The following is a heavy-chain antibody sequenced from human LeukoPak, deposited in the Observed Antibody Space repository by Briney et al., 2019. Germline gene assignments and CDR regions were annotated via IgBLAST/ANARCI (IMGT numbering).Heavy chain of an antibody. V-gene: IGHV4-61*02. CDR1: GGSITSGSYY. CDR2: IYTSGST. D-gene: IGHD3-10*01. J-gene: IGHJ5*02. CDR3: ARGAYGSGSAYNWFDP. Sequence: SETLSLTCTVSGGSITSGSYYWSWIRQPAGKGLERIGPIYTSGSTNYNPSLKSRVTISVDTSKNQFSLTLTSVNAADTAVYYCARGAYGSGSAYNWFDPWGQGTLVTVSS.